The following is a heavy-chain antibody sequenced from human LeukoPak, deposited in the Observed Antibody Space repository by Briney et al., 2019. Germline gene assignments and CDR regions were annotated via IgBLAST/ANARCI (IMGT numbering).Heavy chain of an antibody. J-gene: IGHJ5*02. CDR1: GSSFTDYW. V-gene: IGHV5-51*01. CDR2: IYPGDSDT. Sequence: GESLKISCEGSGSSFTDYWIGWVRQLPGEGLEWMGIIYPGDSDTRYSPSFQGQVTMSADKSISTTYLQWSSLRASDTAIYYCARKKGYADAWWDSWGQGTQVTVSS. D-gene: IGHD2-8*02. CDR3: ARKKGYADAWWDS.